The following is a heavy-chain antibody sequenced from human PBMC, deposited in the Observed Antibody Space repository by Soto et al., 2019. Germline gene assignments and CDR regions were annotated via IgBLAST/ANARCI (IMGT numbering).Heavy chain of an antibody. CDR1: GFTFNYAW. CDR3: TVDPPTRSFDS. D-gene: IGHD2-15*01. V-gene: IGHV3-15*01. J-gene: IGHJ4*02. CDR2: IKSKTDGGTT. Sequence: EVQLVESGGGLVKPGGSLRVSCAVSGFTFNYAWMSWVRQAPGKGLEWVGRIKSKTDGGTTDYAAPVKGRFTISRDDSKNLLSLPMNCLKTEDTAVYYCTVDPPTRSFDSWGQGTLVTVSS.